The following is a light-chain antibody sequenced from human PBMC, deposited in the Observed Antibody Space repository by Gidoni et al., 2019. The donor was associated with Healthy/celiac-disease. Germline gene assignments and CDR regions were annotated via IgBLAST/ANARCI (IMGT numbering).Light chain of an antibody. Sequence: QSSLTQPLSVSGSPGQSVTISCTGTSSDVGGYNYVSWYQQHPGKAPTLMIYDVSKQPSGVPDRFSGSKSGNAASLTISGLQAEDEADYYCCSYAGSYTFAVVFGGGTKLTVL. J-gene: IGLJ2*01. V-gene: IGLV2-11*01. CDR2: DVS. CDR1: SSDVGGYNY. CDR3: CSYAGSYTFAVV.